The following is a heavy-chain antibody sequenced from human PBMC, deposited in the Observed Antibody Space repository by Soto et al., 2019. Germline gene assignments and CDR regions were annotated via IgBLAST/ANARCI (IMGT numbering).Heavy chain of an antibody. V-gene: IGHV3-15*01. J-gene: IGHJ4*02. D-gene: IGHD3-3*01. CDR2: IKSKTDGGTT. CDR1: GFTFSNAW. CDR3: TTQYYDFWSGHGVDY. Sequence: PGGSLRLSCAASGFTFSNAWMSWVRQAPGKGLEWVGRIKSKTDGGTTDYAAPVKGRFTISRDDSKNTLYLQMNSLKTEDTAVYYCTTQYYDFWSGHGVDYWGQGTLVTVSS.